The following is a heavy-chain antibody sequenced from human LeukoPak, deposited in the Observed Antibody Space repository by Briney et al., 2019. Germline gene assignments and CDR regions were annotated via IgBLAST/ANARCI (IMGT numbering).Heavy chain of an antibody. D-gene: IGHD6-13*01. CDR2: INHSGST. Sequence: SETLSLTCTVSGGSFSGYYWSWIRQPPGEGLEWIGEINHSGSTNYNPSLKRRVTISVDTSKNQFSLKLTSVTAADTAVYYCARGNPYSSSLYYYYYYYMDVWGKGTTVTVSS. V-gene: IGHV4-34*01. J-gene: IGHJ6*03. CDR1: GGSFSGYY. CDR3: ARGNPYSSSLYYYYYYYMDV.